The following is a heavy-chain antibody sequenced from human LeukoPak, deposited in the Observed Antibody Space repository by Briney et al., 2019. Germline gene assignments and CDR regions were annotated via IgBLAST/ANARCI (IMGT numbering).Heavy chain of an antibody. CDR3: GQAKIYGLSDL. D-gene: IGHD4-17*01. CDR1: GASISNRTYF. Sequence: PSETLSLTHSVPGASISNRTYFCGWIRQPPGKGLEWMASIYYTASTYYNPPLQSRVTISVATSKNQFFLKLSSVSAADTAVYYCGQAKIYGLSDLWSQGTLVTVSS. CDR2: IYYTAST. J-gene: IGHJ4*02. V-gene: IGHV4-39*01.